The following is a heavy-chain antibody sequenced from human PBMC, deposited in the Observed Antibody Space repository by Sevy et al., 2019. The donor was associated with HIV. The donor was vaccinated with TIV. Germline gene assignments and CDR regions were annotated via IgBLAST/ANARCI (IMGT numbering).Heavy chain of an antibody. CDR1: GFTFDDYA. CDR3: VKDKVDGDSGYGLFDF. J-gene: IGHJ4*02. D-gene: IGHD5-12*01. V-gene: IGHV3-9*01. Sequence: GGCLRLSCAASGFTFDDYAMHWVRQAPGKGLEWVSGLSRHSGTIGYADSVKGRFTISRDNARNSLYLQMNSLRAEDTASYYCVKDKVDGDSGYGLFDFWGQGTLVTVSS. CDR2: LSRHSGTI.